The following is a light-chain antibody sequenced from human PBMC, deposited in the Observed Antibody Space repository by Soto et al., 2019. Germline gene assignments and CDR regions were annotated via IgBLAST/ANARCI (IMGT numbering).Light chain of an antibody. V-gene: IGKV1D-8*01. Sequence: VIWITQSPSLLSACKGERVEMSFRISQGISSYLAWYQQKPGKAPELLIYAASTLQSGVPSRFSGSGSGTDFTLTISCLQSEAFATYYCKQYYSFPYTFGKGTKVDIK. CDR1: QGISSY. CDR2: AAS. CDR3: KQYYSFPYT. J-gene: IGKJ2*01.